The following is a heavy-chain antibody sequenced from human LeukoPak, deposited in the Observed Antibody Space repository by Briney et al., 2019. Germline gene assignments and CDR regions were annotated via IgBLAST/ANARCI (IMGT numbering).Heavy chain of an antibody. V-gene: IGHV1-8*01. CDR3: ARGSRIAARRYWFDP. J-gene: IGHJ5*02. D-gene: IGHD6-6*01. CDR1: GYTFTSYD. CDR2: MNPNSGNT. Sequence: APVKVSCKASGYTFTSYDINWVRQATGQGLEWMGWMNPNSGNTGYAQKFQGRVTMTRNTSISTAYMELSSLRSEDTAVYYCARGSRIAARRYWFDPWGQGTLVTVSS.